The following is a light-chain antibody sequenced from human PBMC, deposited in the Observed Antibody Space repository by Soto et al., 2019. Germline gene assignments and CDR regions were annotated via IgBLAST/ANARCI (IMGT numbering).Light chain of an antibody. CDR3: CSYAGSSYYV. V-gene: IGLV2-11*01. J-gene: IGLJ1*01. Sequence: QSALTQPRSVPGSPGQSVTISCTGTSGDVGGYNYVSWYQQHPGKAPKLMIYDVSKRPSGVPDRFSGSKSANTASLTISGLQAEDEADYSCCSYAGSSYYVFGTGTKLTVL. CDR1: SGDVGGYNY. CDR2: DVS.